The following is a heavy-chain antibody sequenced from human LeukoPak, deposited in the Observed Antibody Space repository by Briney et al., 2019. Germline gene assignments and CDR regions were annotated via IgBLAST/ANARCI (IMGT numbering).Heavy chain of an antibody. CDR1: GYSFTTYW. CDR3: ARRQGCSSTSCPPDY. J-gene: IGHJ4*02. V-gene: IGHV5-51*01. CDR2: IYPGDSDT. D-gene: IGHD2-2*01. Sequence: GESLKISCRGSGYSFTTYWIGWVRQMPGKGLEWMGIIYPGDSDTRYTPSFQGQVTLSADKSINTAYLQWSSLKASDTAVYYCARRQGCSSTSCPPDYWGQGTLVTVSP.